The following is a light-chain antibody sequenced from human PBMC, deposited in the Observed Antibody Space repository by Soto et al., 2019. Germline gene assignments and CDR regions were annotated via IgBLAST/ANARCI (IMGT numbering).Light chain of an antibody. Sequence: EIVLTQSPDTLSLSPGERATLSCRASQSVGSSLAWYQRKRGQAPRLLIYDASKRATGIPARFSGSGSGTDFTLTISSLEPEDFAVYYCQHRLSWPLTFGGGTTIEIK. V-gene: IGKV3-11*01. CDR1: QSVGSS. CDR2: DAS. CDR3: QHRLSWPLT. J-gene: IGKJ4*01.